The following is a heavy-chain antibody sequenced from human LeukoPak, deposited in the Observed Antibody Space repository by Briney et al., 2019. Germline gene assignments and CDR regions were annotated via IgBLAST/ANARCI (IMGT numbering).Heavy chain of an antibody. V-gene: IGHV3-21*01. CDR1: AFTFSSYS. J-gene: IGHJ4*02. CDR2: ISSSGSYI. D-gene: IGHD5-24*01. Sequence: GGSLRLSCAASAFTFSSYSMNWVRQAPGKGLEWVSSISSSGSYIYYADSVKGRFTISRDNAKNSLFLQMNSLRAEDTAVYYCAREGDGYNSPIDYWGQGTLVTVSS. CDR3: AREGDGYNSPIDY.